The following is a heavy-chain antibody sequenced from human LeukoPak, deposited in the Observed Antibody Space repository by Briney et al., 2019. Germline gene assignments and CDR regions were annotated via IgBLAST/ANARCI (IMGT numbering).Heavy chain of an antibody. J-gene: IGHJ4*02. Sequence: PGGSLRLSCAASGFTFSSYGMHWVRQAPGKGLEWVAVISYDGSNKYYADSVRGRFTISRDNSKNTLYLQMNSLRAEDTAVYYCAKDSLDYYVTGYFDYWGQGTLVTVSS. CDR3: AKDSLDYYVTGYFDY. D-gene: IGHD3-10*02. CDR2: ISYDGSNK. CDR1: GFTFSSYG. V-gene: IGHV3-30*18.